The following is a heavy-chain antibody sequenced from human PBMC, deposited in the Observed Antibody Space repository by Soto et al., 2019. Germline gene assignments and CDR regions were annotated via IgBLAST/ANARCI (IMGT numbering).Heavy chain of an antibody. CDR1: GFTFSSYA. CDR3: ANNPSSYCSSTSCSAY. D-gene: IGHD2-2*01. V-gene: IGHV3-23*01. CDR2: ISGSGGST. Sequence: GGSLRLSCAASGFTFSSYAMSWVRQAPGKGLEWVSAISGSGGSTYYADSVKGRFTISRDNSKNTLYLQMNSLRAEDTAVYYCANNPSSYCSSTSCSAYRAQRTLVTLSS. J-gene: IGHJ1*01.